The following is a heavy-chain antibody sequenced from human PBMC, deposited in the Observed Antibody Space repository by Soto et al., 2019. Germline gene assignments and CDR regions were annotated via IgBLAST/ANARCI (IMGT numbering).Heavy chain of an antibody. CDR1: EFTFSDYI. V-gene: IGHV3-48*01. J-gene: IGHJ3*02. D-gene: IGHD1-26*01. CDR2: ISSTSSTI. Sequence: GGSLRLSCAASEFTFSDYIMNWVRQAPGKGLEWVSYISSTSSTIYYADSVKGRFTISRDNAKNSLYLQMNSLRAEDTAVYYCAREWEPDAFDIWGQGTMVTVSS. CDR3: AREWEPDAFDI.